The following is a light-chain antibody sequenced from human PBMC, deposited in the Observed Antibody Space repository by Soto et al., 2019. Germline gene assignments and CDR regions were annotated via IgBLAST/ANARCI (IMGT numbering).Light chain of an antibody. V-gene: IGKV1-39*01. Sequence: DFQMTQSPSSLSASVGDRVSITCRASQDIRSYLNWYQQKPGKAPELLIYATSNLQSGFPPRFSASGSGTDFTLTISSLQPEDFATYYCQQGYSTQWTSGQGTKVEIK. J-gene: IGKJ1*01. CDR1: QDIRSY. CDR3: QQGYSTQWT. CDR2: ATS.